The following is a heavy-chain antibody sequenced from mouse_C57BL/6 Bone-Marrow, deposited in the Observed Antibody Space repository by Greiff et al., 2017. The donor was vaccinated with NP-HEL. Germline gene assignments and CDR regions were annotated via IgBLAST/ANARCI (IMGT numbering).Heavy chain of an antibody. V-gene: IGHV1-55*01. CDR3: ARCPHYSNYWYFDV. J-gene: IGHJ1*03. D-gene: IGHD2-5*01. Sequence: QVQLQQPGAELVKPGASVKMSCKASGYTFTSYWITWVKQRPGQGLEWIGDIYPGSGSTNYNEKFKSKATLTVDTSSSTAYMQLSSLTSEDSAVYYCARCPHYSNYWYFDVWGTGTTVTVSS. CDR2: IYPGSGST. CDR1: GYTFTSYW.